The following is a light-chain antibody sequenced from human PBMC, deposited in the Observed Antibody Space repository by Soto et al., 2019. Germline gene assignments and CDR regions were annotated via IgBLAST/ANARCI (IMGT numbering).Light chain of an antibody. CDR1: SSDVGGYNY. V-gene: IGLV2-14*01. CDR2: EVS. Sequence: QSVLTQPASVSGSPGQSITISCTGTSSDVGGYNYVSWYQQHPGKAPKLMIYEVSNRPSGVSNRFSGSKSGNTASLTISGLQPEDEADYHCSSYTSSSTLLYVFGTGTKVTVL. J-gene: IGLJ1*01. CDR3: SSYTSSSTLLYV.